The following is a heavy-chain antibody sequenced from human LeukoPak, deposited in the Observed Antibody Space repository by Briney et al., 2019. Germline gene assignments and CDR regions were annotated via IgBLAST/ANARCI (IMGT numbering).Heavy chain of an antibody. CDR3: AKGQTMVRGVTNFDY. CDR1: GFTFDDYA. J-gene: IGHJ4*02. V-gene: IGHV3-9*01. D-gene: IGHD3-10*01. CDR2: ISWNSGSI. Sequence: GRSLRLSCAASGFTFDDYAMHWVRQAPGKGLEWVSGISWNSGSIGYADSVKGRFTISRDNAKNSLYLQMNSLRAEDTAVYYCAKGQTMVRGVTNFDYWGQGTLVTVSS.